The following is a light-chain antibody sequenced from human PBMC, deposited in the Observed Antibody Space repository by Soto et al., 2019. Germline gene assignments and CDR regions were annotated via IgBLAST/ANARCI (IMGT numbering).Light chain of an antibody. Sequence: QLTNSPSTLSVSVGDRVTITCRASQSIDVWLAWFQQKPGKAPNLLIYKASTLKSGVPSRFSGSGSGTEFTLTISSLQPEDFATYYCQQYNTHSMYNFAQGTKVDIK. CDR3: QQYNTHSMYN. CDR1: QSIDVW. J-gene: IGKJ2*01. CDR2: KAS. V-gene: IGKV1-5*03.